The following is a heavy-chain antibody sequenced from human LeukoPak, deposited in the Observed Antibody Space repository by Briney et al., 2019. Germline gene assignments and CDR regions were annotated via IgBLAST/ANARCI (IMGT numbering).Heavy chain of an antibody. CDR3: ARDLAYSRLDY. V-gene: IGHV3-7*01. CDR2: INPEGSEK. D-gene: IGHD5-18*01. J-gene: IGHJ4*02. Sequence: GGSLRLSCAVSGLTFSSSWMDWVRQAPGKGLEWVASINPEGSEKYSADSVKGRFTISRDNAKNSLYLQMDSLRVEDTAFYYCARDLAYSRLDYWGQGMSVTVSS. CDR1: GLTFSSSW.